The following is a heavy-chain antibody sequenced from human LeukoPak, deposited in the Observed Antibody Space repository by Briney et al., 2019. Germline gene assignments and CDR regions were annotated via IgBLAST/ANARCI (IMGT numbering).Heavy chain of an antibody. V-gene: IGHV1-69*13. Sequence: SVRFCCKASGGTFSSYAISCVRQAPGQWLEWMGGISPIFGTANYAQKFQGRVTITADESTSTAYMELSSLRSEDTAVYYCASHTHYYYDSSGYYQLGYWGQGTLVTVSS. J-gene: IGHJ4*02. CDR1: GGTFSSYA. D-gene: IGHD3-22*01. CDR3: ASHTHYYYDSSGYYQLGY. CDR2: ISPIFGTA.